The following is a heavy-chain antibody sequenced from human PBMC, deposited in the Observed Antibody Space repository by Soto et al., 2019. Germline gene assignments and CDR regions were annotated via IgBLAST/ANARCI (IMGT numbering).Heavy chain of an antibody. CDR2: IFYSRIT. CDR3: ARVKRGYDYGSIIDF. J-gene: IGHJ4*02. CDR1: GGSISDFY. D-gene: IGHD5-18*01. V-gene: IGHV4-59*01. Sequence: PSETLSLTCTVSGGSISDFYWSWIRQPPGRGLEWIGYIFYSRITNYNSSLKSRVTISVDTSTNQFSLKLRSVTAADTAAYFCARVKRGYDYGSIIDFWGQGILVTVSS.